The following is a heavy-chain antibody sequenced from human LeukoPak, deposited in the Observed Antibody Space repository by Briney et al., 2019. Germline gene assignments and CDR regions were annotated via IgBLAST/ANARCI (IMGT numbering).Heavy chain of an antibody. Sequence: SETLSLTCTVSGGSISSGFYYWSWIRQPAGKGLEWIGRIYTGGSTNYNPSLKSRISISVDTSKNQFSLKLTSVTAADTAVYYCAREHPRGEVDDFDYWGQGTLVTVSS. V-gene: IGHV4-61*02. CDR2: IYTGGST. CDR1: GGSISSGFYY. CDR3: AREHPRGEVDDFDY. D-gene: IGHD3-16*01. J-gene: IGHJ4*02.